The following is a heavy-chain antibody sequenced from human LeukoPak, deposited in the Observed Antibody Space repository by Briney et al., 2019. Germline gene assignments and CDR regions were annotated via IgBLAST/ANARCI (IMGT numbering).Heavy chain of an antibody. CDR1: GFTFSSYS. D-gene: IGHD2-2*01. J-gene: IGHJ5*02. CDR2: ISSSSSTI. V-gene: IGHV3-48*04. Sequence: GGSLRLSCAASGFTFSSYSMNWVRQAPGKGLEWVSYISSSSSTIYYADSVKGRFTISRDNAKNSLYLQMNSLRAEGTAVYYCARDSDCSSTSCYPRWFDPWGQGTLVTVSS. CDR3: ARDSDCSSTSCYPRWFDP.